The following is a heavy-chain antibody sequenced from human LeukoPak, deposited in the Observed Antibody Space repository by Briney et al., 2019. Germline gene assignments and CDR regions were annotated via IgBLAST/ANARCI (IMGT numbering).Heavy chain of an antibody. Sequence: GGSLRLSCAASGFTFSSYWMSWVRQAPGKGLEWVANIKQDRSEKYYVDSVKGRFTISRDNAKNSLYLQMNSLRAEDTAVYYCARVKAYNDYVWGSYRTSWVFDYWGQGTLVTVSS. CDR1: GFTFSSYW. J-gene: IGHJ4*02. CDR3: ARVKAYNDYVWGSYRTSWVFDY. D-gene: IGHD3-16*02. CDR2: IKQDRSEK. V-gene: IGHV3-7*01.